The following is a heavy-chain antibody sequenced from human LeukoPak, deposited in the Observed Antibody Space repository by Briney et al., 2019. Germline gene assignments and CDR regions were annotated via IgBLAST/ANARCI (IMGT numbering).Heavy chain of an antibody. CDR1: GGTFSSYA. Sequence: GASVKVSCKASGGTFSSYAISWVRQAPGQGLEWMGGIIPIFGTANYAQKFQGRVTITADKSTSTAYMELSSLKSDDTAVYYCARDVFCSGNSCLRDAFDIWGQGTKVTVSS. D-gene: IGHD2-15*01. V-gene: IGHV1-69*06. CDR2: IIPIFGTA. CDR3: ARDVFCSGNSCLRDAFDI. J-gene: IGHJ3*02.